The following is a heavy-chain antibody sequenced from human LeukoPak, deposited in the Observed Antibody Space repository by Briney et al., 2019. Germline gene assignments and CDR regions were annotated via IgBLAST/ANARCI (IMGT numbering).Heavy chain of an antibody. Sequence: GGSLRLSCAASGFTVSSNYMSWVRQAPGKGLEWVSVIYSGGSTYYADSVKGRFTISRDNSKNTLYLQMNSLRAEDTAVYYCARVNDQLYYFDYWGQGTLVTVSS. CDR1: GFTVSSNY. D-gene: IGHD2-15*01. V-gene: IGHV3-53*01. J-gene: IGHJ4*02. CDR3: ARVNDQLYYFDY. CDR2: IYSGGST.